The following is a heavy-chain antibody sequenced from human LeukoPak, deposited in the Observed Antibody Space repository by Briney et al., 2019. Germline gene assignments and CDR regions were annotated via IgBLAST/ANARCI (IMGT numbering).Heavy chain of an antibody. J-gene: IGHJ5*02. Sequence: SQTLSLTCTVSGGSISSGDYYWSCIRQPPGKGLECIGYIYYSGSTNYNPSLKSRVTISVDTSKNQFSLKLSSVTAADTAVYYCARDLSHSGSYHQAFDPWGQGTLVTVSS. CDR2: IYYSGST. CDR1: GGSISSGDYY. V-gene: IGHV4-61*08. D-gene: IGHD1-26*01. CDR3: ARDLSHSGSYHQAFDP.